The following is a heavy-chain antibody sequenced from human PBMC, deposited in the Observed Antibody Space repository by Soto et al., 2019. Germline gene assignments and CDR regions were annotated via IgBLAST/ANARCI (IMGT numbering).Heavy chain of an antibody. V-gene: IGHV4-61*01. Sequence: PSETLSLTRTVSGDSVSSGRFYWSWVRQPPGRTLEWIGYITYNGRTKYSPSLQSRVSISMDKSKNQVSMRLTSVTAADTAVYYCARDRGNSWSSYFGLDVWGQGTTVTVSS. CDR1: GDSVSSGRFY. J-gene: IGHJ6*02. CDR3: ARDRGNSWSSYFGLDV. CDR2: ITYNGRT. D-gene: IGHD3-10*01.